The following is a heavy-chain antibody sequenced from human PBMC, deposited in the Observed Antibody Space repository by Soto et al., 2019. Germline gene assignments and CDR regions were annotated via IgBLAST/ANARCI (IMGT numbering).Heavy chain of an antibody. V-gene: IGHV1-69*01. CDR1: GGTFGSYA. D-gene: IGHD2-2*01. CDR2: IIPIPGTA. CDR3: SISQGSSTSLEIYYYYYYGMDV. J-gene: IGHJ6*02. Sequence: QVQLVQSGAEVKKPGSSVKVSCKASGGTFGSYAISWVRQAPGKGLEWMGGIIPIPGTANYAQKFEGRVTIAADESTSTAYMELSSLRSEDTAVYYRSISQGSSTSLEIYYYYYYGMDVWGQGTTVTVSS.